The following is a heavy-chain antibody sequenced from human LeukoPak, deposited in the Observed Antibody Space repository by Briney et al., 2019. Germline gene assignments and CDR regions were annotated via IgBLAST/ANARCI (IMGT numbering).Heavy chain of an antibody. Sequence: SETLSLTCTVSGGSISSGDYYWTWIRQHPGKGLEWIGYIYNSGTTYYNPSLESRVTISGDTSKNQFSLKLSSVTAADTAVYYCARTAGWSYGFDYWGQGTLVIVSS. V-gene: IGHV4-31*03. CDR2: IYNSGTT. D-gene: IGHD3-16*01. CDR3: ARTAGWSYGFDY. CDR1: GGSISSGDYY. J-gene: IGHJ4*02.